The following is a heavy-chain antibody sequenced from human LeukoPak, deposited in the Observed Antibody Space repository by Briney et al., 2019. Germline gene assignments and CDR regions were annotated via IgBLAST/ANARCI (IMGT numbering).Heavy chain of an antibody. CDR1: GGSISSYY. V-gene: IGHV4-59*01. J-gene: IGHJ3*02. D-gene: IGHD3-22*01. CDR3: ARAADYYDGSGYLPGAFDI. CDR2: IYYSGST. Sequence: PSETLSLTCTVSGGSISSYYWSWIRQPPGKGLEWIGYIYYSGSTNYNPSLKSRVTISVDTSKKQVSLKLSSVTAADTAVYYCARAADYYDGSGYLPGAFDIWGQGTMVTVSS.